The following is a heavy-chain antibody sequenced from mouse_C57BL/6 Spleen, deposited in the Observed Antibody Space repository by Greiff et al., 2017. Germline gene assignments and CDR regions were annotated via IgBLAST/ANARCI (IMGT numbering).Heavy chain of an antibody. CDR2: IDPSDSYT. J-gene: IGHJ1*03. CDR1: GYTFTSYW. CDR3: AITGYFDV. V-gene: IGHV1-69*01. Sequence: QVQLQQPGAELVMPGASVKLSCKASGYTFTSYWMHWVKQRPGQGLEWIGEIDPSDSYTNYNQKFKGKSTLTVDKSSSTAYMQLSSLTSEDSAVYYCAITGYFDVWGTGTTVTVSS.